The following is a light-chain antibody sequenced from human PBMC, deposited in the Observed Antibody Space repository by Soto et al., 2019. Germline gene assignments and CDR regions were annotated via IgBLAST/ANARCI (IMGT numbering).Light chain of an antibody. Sequence: QSALAQPASVSGSPGQSITISCTGTSSDVGGYNYVPWYQQHPGKAPKLMIYEVSNRPSGVSNRFSGSKSGNTASLTISGLQAEDEADYYCTSYTNTSLLRTVFGTGTKVTVL. V-gene: IGLV2-14*01. CDR3: TSYTNTSLLRTV. CDR2: EVS. J-gene: IGLJ1*01. CDR1: SSDVGGYNY.